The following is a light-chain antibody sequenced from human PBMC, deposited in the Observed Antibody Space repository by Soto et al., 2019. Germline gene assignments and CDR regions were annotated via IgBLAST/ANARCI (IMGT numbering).Light chain of an antibody. J-gene: IGKJ2*01. CDR2: DAS. Sequence: EIVLTQSPATLSLSPGERATLSCRASQSVSSYLAWYQQKPGQAPRLLIYDASNSATGIPARFSGSGSGTDFTLTISSLEPEDFAVYYCQQRSNWAYTFGHGTKLEIK. CDR3: QQRSNWAYT. V-gene: IGKV3-11*01. CDR1: QSVSSY.